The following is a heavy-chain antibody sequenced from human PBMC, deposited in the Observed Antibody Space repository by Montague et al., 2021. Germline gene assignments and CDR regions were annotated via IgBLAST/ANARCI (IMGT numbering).Heavy chain of an antibody. J-gene: IGHJ3*02. D-gene: IGHD6-13*01. Sequence: SETLSLTCTVSGGSISAYYWSWIRQTPGKGLEWIGYIYYIGSTHYNPSLKSRVTVSVDTSKNQFSPKLSSVTAADTAVYYCARHGVSSWYRELDGFDIWGQGKMVIVSA. CDR2: IYYIGST. V-gene: IGHV4-59*08. CDR1: GGSISAYY. CDR3: ARHGVSSWYRELDGFDI.